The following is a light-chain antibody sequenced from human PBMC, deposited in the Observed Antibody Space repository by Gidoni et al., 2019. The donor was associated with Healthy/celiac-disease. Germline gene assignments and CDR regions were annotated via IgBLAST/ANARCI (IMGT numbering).Light chain of an antibody. Sequence: DIQMTQSPSSLSASVGDRVTITCRASQSISSYLNWYQQKPGKAPKLLFYAASSLQSGVPSRFSGSGSGTDFTLTSSSLQPEDFATYYCQQSYSTPRTFXPXTKVDIK. CDR1: QSISSY. CDR3: QQSYSTPRT. CDR2: AAS. J-gene: IGKJ3*01. V-gene: IGKV1-39*01.